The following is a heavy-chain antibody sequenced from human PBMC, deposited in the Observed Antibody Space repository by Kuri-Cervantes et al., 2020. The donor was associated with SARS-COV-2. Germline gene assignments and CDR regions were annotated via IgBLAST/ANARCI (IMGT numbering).Heavy chain of an antibody. CDR3: ARDPDGYYDSSGFVHPFDY. CDR2: ISYDGSNK. CDR1: GFTFSSYG. D-gene: IGHD3-22*01. V-gene: IGHV3-30*19. J-gene: IGHJ4*02. Sequence: GESLKISCAASGFTFSSYGMHWVRQAPGKGLEWVAVISYDGSNKYYADSVKGRFTISRDNSKNTLYLQMNSLRAEDTAVYYCARDPDGYYDSSGFVHPFDYWGQGTLVTVSS.